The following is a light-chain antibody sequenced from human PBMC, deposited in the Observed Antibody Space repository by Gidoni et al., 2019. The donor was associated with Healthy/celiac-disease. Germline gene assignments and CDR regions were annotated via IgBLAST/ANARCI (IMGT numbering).Light chain of an antibody. J-gene: IGLJ1*01. V-gene: IGLV3-21*02. CDR2: DDS. CDR3: QVWDSSSDHPYV. Sequence: SYVLTQPPSVSVAPGQPARITCGGNNIGSKSVHWYQQKPGQAPVLFVYDDSERPSGIPERFSGSNSGNTATLTISRVEAGDEADYYCQVWDSSSDHPYVFGTGTKVTVL. CDR1: NIGSKS.